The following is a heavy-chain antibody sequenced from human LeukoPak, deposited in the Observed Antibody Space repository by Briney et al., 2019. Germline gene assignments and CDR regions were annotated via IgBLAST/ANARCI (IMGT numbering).Heavy chain of an antibody. V-gene: IGHV4-59*01. J-gene: IGHJ4*02. CDR1: GGSISSYY. CDR3: ARDKGEYGSGLEY. D-gene: IGHD6-19*01. CDR2: IYYSGST. Sequence: SETLSLTCTVSGGSISSYYWSWIRQPPGKGLEWIGYIYYSGSTNYNPSLKSRVTISVDTSKNQFSLKLSSVTAADTAVYYCARDKGEYGSGLEYWGQGTLVTVSS.